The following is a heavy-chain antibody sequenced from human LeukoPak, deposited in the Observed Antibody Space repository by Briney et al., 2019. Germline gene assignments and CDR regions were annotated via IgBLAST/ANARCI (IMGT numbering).Heavy chain of an antibody. CDR2: IIPIFGTA. V-gene: IGHV1-69*06. J-gene: IGHJ6*03. D-gene: IGHD5-12*01. CDR1: GYTFDKWG. Sequence: ASVKVSCKTSGYTFDKWGISWVRQAPGQGLEWMGGIIPIFGTANYAQKFQGRVTITADKSTSTAYMELSSLRSEDTAVYYCARGRGYSGYDFAGNYYYYYMDVWGKGTTVTVSS. CDR3: ARGRGYSGYDFAGNYYYYYMDV.